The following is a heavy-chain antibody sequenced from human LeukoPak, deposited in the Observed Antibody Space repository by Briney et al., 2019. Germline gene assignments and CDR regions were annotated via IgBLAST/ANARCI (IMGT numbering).Heavy chain of an antibody. CDR2: ISSTSTYI. CDR3: ARVSYSSGWFFDY. J-gene: IGHJ4*02. V-gene: IGHV3-21*01. D-gene: IGHD6-19*01. Sequence: GVLRLSCAASGFTFSSFNMSWVRQAPGKGLEWVSSISSTSTYIYDADSVKGRFTISRDNAKNSLYLQMNSLRAEDTAVYYCARVSYSSGWFFDYWGQRTLVTVSS. CDR1: GFTFSSFN.